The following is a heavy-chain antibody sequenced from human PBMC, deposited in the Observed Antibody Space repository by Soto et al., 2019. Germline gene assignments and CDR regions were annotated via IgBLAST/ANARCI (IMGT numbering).Heavy chain of an antibody. Sequence: EVQLVESGGGLVLPGGSLRLSCEASGFTFSASWMHWVRQAPGKGLVWVSRINTDGTTTNYADSVKGRFTISRDNAKNTLYLQLNSLRAEDTAVYYCARAGMTTVTYFGYWGQGTLVTVSS. CDR1: GFTFSASW. CDR2: INTDGTTT. V-gene: IGHV3-74*01. CDR3: ARAGMTTVTYFGY. J-gene: IGHJ4*02. D-gene: IGHD4-17*01.